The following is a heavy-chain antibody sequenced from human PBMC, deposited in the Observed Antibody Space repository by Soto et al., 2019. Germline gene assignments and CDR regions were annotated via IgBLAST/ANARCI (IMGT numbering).Heavy chain of an antibody. CDR2: ISAYNGNT. J-gene: IGHJ6*03. CDR3: ACGGVVLNYYYYYYYMDG. Sequence: GASVKVSCKASGYTFTSYGISWVRQAPGQGLEWMGWISAYNGNTNYAQKLQGRVTMTTDTSTSTAYMELRSLRSDDTAVYYCACGGVVLNYYYYYYYMDGWGKGTTVTLSS. V-gene: IGHV1-18*01. CDR1: GYTFTSYG. D-gene: IGHD2-2*01.